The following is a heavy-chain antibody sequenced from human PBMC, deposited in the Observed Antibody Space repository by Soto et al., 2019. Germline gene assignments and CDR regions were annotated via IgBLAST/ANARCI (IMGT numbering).Heavy chain of an antibody. J-gene: IGHJ4*02. D-gene: IGHD3-22*01. Sequence: PSETLSLTCTVSGGSISSYYWSWIRQPSGKGLEWIGYIYYSGSTNYNPSLKSRVTISVDTSKNQFSLKLSSVTAADTAVYYCARLKGYYYDSSGYYLGPFDYWGQGTLVTVSS. V-gene: IGHV4-59*08. CDR3: ARLKGYYYDSSGYYLGPFDY. CDR1: GGSISSYY. CDR2: IYYSGST.